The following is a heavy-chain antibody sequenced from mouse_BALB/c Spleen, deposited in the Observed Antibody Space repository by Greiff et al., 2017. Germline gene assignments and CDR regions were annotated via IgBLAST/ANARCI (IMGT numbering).Heavy chain of an antibody. D-gene: IGHD1-1*01. J-gene: IGHJ3*01. Sequence: DVQLVESGGGLVKPGGSLKLSCAASGFTFSDYYMYWVRQTPEKRLEWVATISDGGSYTYYPDSVKGRFTISRDNAKNNLYLQMSSLKSEDTAMYYCARDRAYYGSSWFAYWGQGTLVTVSA. CDR1: GFTFSDYY. V-gene: IGHV5-4*02. CDR2: ISDGGSYT. CDR3: ARDRAYYGSSWFAY.